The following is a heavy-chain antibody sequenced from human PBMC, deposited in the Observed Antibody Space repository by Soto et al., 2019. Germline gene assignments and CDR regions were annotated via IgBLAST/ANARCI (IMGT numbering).Heavy chain of an antibody. CDR2: IVSDGSNK. V-gene: IGHV3-33*01. D-gene: IGHD1-1*01. CDR3: ARDDAFQNENGFDI. J-gene: IGHJ3*02. Sequence: QVQLVESGGGVVQPGRSLRLSCAASGFTFSRYGFHWVRQAPGKGLEWVAVIVSDGSNKSHADSVEGRFTISRDNSKDKLYLQMNSLRAEDTAVYYCARDDAFQNENGFDIWGQGTMVTVSS. CDR1: GFTFSRYG.